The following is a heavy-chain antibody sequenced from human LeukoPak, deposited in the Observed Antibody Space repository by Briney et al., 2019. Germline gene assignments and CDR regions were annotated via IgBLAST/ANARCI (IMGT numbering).Heavy chain of an antibody. CDR3: ANLGLYYDILTGQIDY. CDR1: GFTFSSYS. V-gene: IGHV3-21*04. D-gene: IGHD3-9*01. J-gene: IGHJ4*02. CDR2: ISSSSSYI. Sequence: GGSLRLSCAASGFTFSSYSMNWVRQAPGKGLEWVSSISSSSSYIYYADSVKGRFTISRDNAKNSLYLQMNSLRAEDTAVYYCANLGLYYDILTGQIDYWGQGTLVTVSS.